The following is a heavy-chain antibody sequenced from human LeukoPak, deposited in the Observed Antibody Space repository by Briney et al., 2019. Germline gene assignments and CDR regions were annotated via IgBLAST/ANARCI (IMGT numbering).Heavy chain of an antibody. CDR1: GGSISSSSYY. CDR3: ARLRMITFGGVIDPTFDY. J-gene: IGHJ4*02. Sequence: PSETLSLTCTVSGGSISSSSYYWGWIRQPPGKGLEWIGRIYYSGSTYYNPSLKSRVTISVNTSKNQFSLKLSSVTAADTAVYYCARLRMITFGGVIDPTFDYWGQGTLVTVSS. CDR2: IYYSGST. V-gene: IGHV4-39*01. D-gene: IGHD3-16*02.